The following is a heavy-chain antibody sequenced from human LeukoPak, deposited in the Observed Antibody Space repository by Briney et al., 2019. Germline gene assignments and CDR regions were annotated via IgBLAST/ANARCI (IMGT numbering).Heavy chain of an antibody. CDR3: AQDMKSSWYMFDY. Sequence: PGGSLRLSCAASGFTFSSYAMTWVRQAPGKGLEWVSLISGSGGRTYYADSVQGRFTISRDNSKNTLNLQMNSLRAEDTAVYYCAQDMKSSWYMFDYWGQGALVTVSS. D-gene: IGHD6-19*01. V-gene: IGHV3-23*01. CDR1: GFTFSSYA. CDR2: ISGSGGRT. J-gene: IGHJ4*02.